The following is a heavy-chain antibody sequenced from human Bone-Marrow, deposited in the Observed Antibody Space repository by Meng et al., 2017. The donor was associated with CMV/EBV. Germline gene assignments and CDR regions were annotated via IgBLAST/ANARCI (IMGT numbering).Heavy chain of an antibody. V-gene: IGHV1-2*02. J-gene: IGHJ5*02. D-gene: IGHD3-22*01. CDR2: TNPNSGGT. CDR1: GYSFSGYY. Sequence: ASVKVSCKAAGYSFSGYYMHWVRQAPGQGLEWMGWTNPNSGGTNYAQKFQGRVTMTRDMSISTAYMELSRLRSDDTAVYYCARNPDYYDSSGYYMGGSKWFDPWGQGTLVTVSS. CDR3: ARNPDYYDSSGYYMGGSKWFDP.